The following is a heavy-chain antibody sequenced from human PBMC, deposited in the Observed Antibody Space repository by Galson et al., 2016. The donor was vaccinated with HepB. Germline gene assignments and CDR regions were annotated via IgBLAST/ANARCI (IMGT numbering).Heavy chain of an antibody. J-gene: IGHJ5*02. D-gene: IGHD2-15*01. CDR3: AKDLTVTLHWFDP. CDR1: GFTFSSYA. Sequence: SLRLSCAASGFTFSSYAMSWVRQAPGKGLEWVSLIGGSGTNTYNADSVKGRFTISRDNSRNTLYLQMNSLRAEDTAVYYCAKDLTVTLHWFDPWGQGTLVTVSS. CDR2: IGGSGTNT. V-gene: IGHV3-23*01.